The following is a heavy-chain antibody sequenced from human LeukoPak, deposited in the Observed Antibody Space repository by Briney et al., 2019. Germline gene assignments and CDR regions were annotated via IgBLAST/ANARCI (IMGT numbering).Heavy chain of an antibody. D-gene: IGHD5-18*01. CDR1: GGSISSGSYY. J-gene: IGHJ4*02. V-gene: IGHV4-31*03. CDR3: AREQSQDSYGILDY. Sequence: PSETLSLTCTVSGGSISSGSYYWSWIRQHPGKGLEWIGYIYYSGSTYYNPSLKSRVTISVDTSKNQFSLKLSSVTAADTAVYYCAREQSQDSYGILDYWGQGTLVTVSS. CDR2: IYYSGST.